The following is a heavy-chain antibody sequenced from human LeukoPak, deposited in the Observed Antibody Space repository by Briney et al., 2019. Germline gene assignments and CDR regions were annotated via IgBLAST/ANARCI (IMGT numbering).Heavy chain of an antibody. CDR3: ARGSPQQYYDVLTGYYIEAFDI. Sequence: SVKVSCKASGGTFSSYTISWVRQAPGQGLEWMGRIIPILGIANYAQKFQGRVTITADKSTSTAYMELSSLRSEDTAVYYCARGSPQQYYDVLTGYYIEAFDIWGQGTMVTVSS. CDR2: IIPILGIA. CDR1: GGTFSSYT. D-gene: IGHD3-9*01. J-gene: IGHJ3*02. V-gene: IGHV1-69*02.